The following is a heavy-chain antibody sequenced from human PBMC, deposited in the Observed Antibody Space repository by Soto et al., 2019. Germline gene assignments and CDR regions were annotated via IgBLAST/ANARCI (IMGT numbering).Heavy chain of an antibody. Sequence: SETLSLTCAVYGGSFSGYYWSWIRQPPGKGLGWIGEINHSGSTNYNPSLKSRVTISVDTSKNQFSLKLSSVTAADTAVYYCARGVVVPAAKGHAFDIWGQGTMVTVSS. CDR3: ARGVVVPAAKGHAFDI. D-gene: IGHD2-2*01. CDR2: INHSGST. V-gene: IGHV4-34*01. CDR1: GGSFSGYY. J-gene: IGHJ3*02.